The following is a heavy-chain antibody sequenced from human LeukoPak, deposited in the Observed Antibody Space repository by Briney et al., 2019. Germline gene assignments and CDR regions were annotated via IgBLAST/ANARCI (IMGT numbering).Heavy chain of an antibody. CDR2: IWYDGCKQ. V-gene: IGHV3-33*01. CDR3: ARLIGWSRFDP. Sequence: GGSLRLSCAASGFTFSSYGMHWVRQAPDKGLEWVALIWYDGCKQYYADSVKGRFTISRDNSKNTLHLQMNSLRAEDTAVFYCARLIGWSRFDPWGQGALVNVSS. D-gene: IGHD6-19*01. J-gene: IGHJ5*02. CDR1: GFTFSSYG.